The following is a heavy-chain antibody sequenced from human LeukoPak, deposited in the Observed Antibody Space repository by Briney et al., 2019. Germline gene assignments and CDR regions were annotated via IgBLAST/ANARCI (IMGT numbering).Heavy chain of an antibody. CDR2: INHSGST. CDR1: GGSFSGYY. V-gene: IGHV4-34*01. Sequence: SETLSLTCAVYGGSFSGYYWSWIRQPPGKGLEWIGEINHSGSTNYNPSLKSRVTISVDRSKNQFSLKLSSVTAADTAVYYCATQLYYYYGMDVWGQGTTVTVSS. CDR3: ATQLYYYYGMDV. D-gene: IGHD1-1*01. J-gene: IGHJ6*02.